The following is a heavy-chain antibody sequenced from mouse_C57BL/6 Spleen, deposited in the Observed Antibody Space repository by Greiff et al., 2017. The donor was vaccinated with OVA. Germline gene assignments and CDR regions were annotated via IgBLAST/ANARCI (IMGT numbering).Heavy chain of an antibody. CDR1: GFSLTSYG. Sequence: VKLMESGPGLVQPSQSLSITCTVSGFSLTSYGVHWVRQSPGKGLEWLGVIWSGGSTDYNAAFISRLSISKDNSKSQVFFKMNSLQADDTAIYYCASPAYYSNYGAMDYWGQGTSVTVSS. D-gene: IGHD2-5*01. J-gene: IGHJ4*01. CDR3: ASPAYYSNYGAMDY. V-gene: IGHV2-2*01. CDR2: IWSGGST.